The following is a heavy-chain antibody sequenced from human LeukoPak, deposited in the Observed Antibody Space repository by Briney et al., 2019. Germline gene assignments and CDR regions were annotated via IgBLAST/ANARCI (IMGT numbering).Heavy chain of an antibody. J-gene: IGHJ6*02. CDR3: ARDNYGMDV. CDR2: ISYDGSNK. Sequence: GGSLRLSCAASGFTFSTYAMHWVRQAPGKGLEWMAVISYDGSNKYYADSVKGRFTISRDNSKNTLYLQMNSLRAEDTAVYSWARDNYGMDVWGQGTTVTVSS. V-gene: IGHV3-30-3*01. CDR1: GFTFSTYA.